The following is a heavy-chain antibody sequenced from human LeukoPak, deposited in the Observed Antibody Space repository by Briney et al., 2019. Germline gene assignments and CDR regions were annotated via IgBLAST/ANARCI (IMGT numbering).Heavy chain of an antibody. CDR3: ARGYDIFVY. CDR2: IYYSGTT. CDR1: GDSISSSIYY. V-gene: IGHV4-39*01. J-gene: IGHJ4*02. Sequence: SETLSLTCSVSGDSISSSIYYWGWIRQPPGKGLEWIASIYYSGTTYHNPSLESRVSISVDTSKNQFSLKLSSVTAADTAVYYCARGYDIFVYWGQGTLVTVSS. D-gene: IGHD5-12*01.